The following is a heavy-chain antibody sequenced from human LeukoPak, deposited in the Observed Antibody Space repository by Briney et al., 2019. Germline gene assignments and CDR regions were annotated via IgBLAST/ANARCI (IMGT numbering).Heavy chain of an antibody. CDR2: IYYSGST. CDR1: GGSIRNYY. D-gene: IGHD3-10*01. Sequence: KPSETLSLTYTVSGGSIRNYYWSWIRQPPGKGLEWIGYIYYSGSTNYNPSLKSRVTISVDTSKNQFSLKLSSVTAADTAVYYCARVDYGSGSYRFDPWGQGTLVTVSS. V-gene: IGHV4-59*01. CDR3: ARVDYGSGSYRFDP. J-gene: IGHJ5*02.